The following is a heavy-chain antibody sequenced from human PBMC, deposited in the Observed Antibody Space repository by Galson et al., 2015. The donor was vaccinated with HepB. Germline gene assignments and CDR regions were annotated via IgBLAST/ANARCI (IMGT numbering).Heavy chain of an antibody. J-gene: IGHJ4*02. CDR2: IKTDGSTT. V-gene: IGHV3-74*01. D-gene: IGHD3-22*01. Sequence: SLRLSCAASGFTFSSHWMHWVRQVPGKELVWVARIKTDGSTTNYADSVKGRFTISRDNAKNTLYLQMNSLRAEDTALYYCARGAPHGSRYYCGDYWGQGTLVSVSS. CDR1: GFTFSSHW. CDR3: ARGAPHGSRYYCGDY.